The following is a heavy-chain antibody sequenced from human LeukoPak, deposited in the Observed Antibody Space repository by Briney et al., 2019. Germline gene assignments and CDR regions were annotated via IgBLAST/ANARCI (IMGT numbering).Heavy chain of an antibody. V-gene: IGHV4-61*05. CDR3: ARFGYSYGMDV. Sequence: SETLSLTCTVSGGSISSSSYYWGWIRQPPGKGLEWIGYIYYSGSSNYNPSLKSRVTISVDTSKKQFSLKLSSVTAADTAVYYCARFGYSYGMDVWGQGTTVTVSS. D-gene: IGHD3-22*01. CDR1: GGSISSSSYY. CDR2: IYYSGSS. J-gene: IGHJ6*02.